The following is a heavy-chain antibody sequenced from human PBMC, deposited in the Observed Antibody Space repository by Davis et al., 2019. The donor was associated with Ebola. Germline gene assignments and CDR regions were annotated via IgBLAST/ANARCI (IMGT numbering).Heavy chain of an antibody. J-gene: IGHJ4*02. Sequence: PGGSLRLSCAASGFTFSSYGMHWVRQAPGKGLEWVAVIWYDGSNKYYADSVKGRFTISRDNSKNTLYLQMNSLKTEDTAVYYCTRGTVGADYWGQGTLVTVSS. CDR3: TRGTVGADY. V-gene: IGHV3-33*01. CDR2: IWYDGSNK. D-gene: IGHD4-17*01. CDR1: GFTFSSYG.